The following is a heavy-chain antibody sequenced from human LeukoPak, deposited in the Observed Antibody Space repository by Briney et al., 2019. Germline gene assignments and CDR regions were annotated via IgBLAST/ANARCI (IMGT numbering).Heavy chain of an antibody. CDR1: GYTLTELS. CDR3: ATDLEAMAALLGY. CDR2: FDPEDGET. D-gene: IGHD6-19*01. Sequence: ASVTVSFKVSGYTLTELSMHWVRQAPGKGLEWVGGFDPEDGETIYAQKFQGRVTMTEDTSTDTAYMELSILRSEDTAVCCCATDLEAMAALLGYWGQGTLVTVSS. V-gene: IGHV1-24*01. J-gene: IGHJ4*02.